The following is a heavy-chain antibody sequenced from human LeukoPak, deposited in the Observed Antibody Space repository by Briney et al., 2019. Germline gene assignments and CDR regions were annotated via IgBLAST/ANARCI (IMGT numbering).Heavy chain of an antibody. CDR3: ARDGTESSF. CDR1: GGSFSGYS. CDR2: IYHSGST. Sequence: PSETLSLTCAVYGGSFSGYSWSWIRQPPGKGLEWIGYIYHSGSTYYNPSLKSRVTISVDRSKNQFSLKLSSVTAADTAVYYCARDGTESSFWGQGTLVTVSS. V-gene: IGHV4-30-2*01. J-gene: IGHJ4*02. D-gene: IGHD6-6*01.